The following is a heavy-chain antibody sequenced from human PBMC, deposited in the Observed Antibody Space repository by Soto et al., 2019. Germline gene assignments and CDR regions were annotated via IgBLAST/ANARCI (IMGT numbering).Heavy chain of an antibody. D-gene: IGHD3-22*01. J-gene: IGHJ5*02. CDR1: GGSVISGRCY. Sequence: SQPLSLTSSVVGGSVISGRCYWGWDRQPPGKGLEWIGYIYYSGSTNYNPSLESRVTISVDTSKNQFSLKLSSVTAADTAVYYCARGLYYYDSSGYLDWFDPWGQGTLVTVSS. CDR3: ARGLYYYDSSGYLDWFDP. V-gene: IGHV4-61*01. CDR2: IYYSGST.